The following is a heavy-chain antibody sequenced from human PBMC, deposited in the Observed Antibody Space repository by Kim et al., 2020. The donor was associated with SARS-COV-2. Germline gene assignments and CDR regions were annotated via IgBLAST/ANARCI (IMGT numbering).Heavy chain of an antibody. CDR2: INTNTGNP. D-gene: IGHD2-2*01. CDR3: ASSLYCSSTSCRSNDY. J-gene: IGHJ4*02. Sequence: ASVKVSCKASGYTFTSYAMNWVRQAPGQGLEWMGWINTNTGNPTYAQGFTGRFVFSLDTSVSTAYLQISSLKAEDTAVYYCASSLYCSSTSCRSNDYWGQGTLVTGSS. CDR1: GYTFTSYA. V-gene: IGHV7-4-1*02.